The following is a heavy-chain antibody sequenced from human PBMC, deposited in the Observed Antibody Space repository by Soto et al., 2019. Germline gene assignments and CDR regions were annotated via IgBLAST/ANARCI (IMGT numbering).Heavy chain of an antibody. CDR3: AKDHSLEWFNY. CDR1: GFTFSSYG. D-gene: IGHD3-3*01. CDR2: ISYDGSNK. J-gene: IGHJ4*02. V-gene: IGHV3-30*18. Sequence: QVQLVESGGGVVQPGRSLRLSCAASGFTFSSYGMHWVRQAPGEGLEWVAVISYDGSNKYYADSVKGRFTISRDNSKNTLYLQMNSLRAEDTAVYYPAKDHSLEWFNYWGQGTLVTVST.